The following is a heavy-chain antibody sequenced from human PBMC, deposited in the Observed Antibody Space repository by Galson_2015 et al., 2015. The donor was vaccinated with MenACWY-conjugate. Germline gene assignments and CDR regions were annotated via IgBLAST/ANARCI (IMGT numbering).Heavy chain of an antibody. Sequence: SLRLSCAASGFTFSSYSMNWVRQAPGKGLEWVSSISGSGGATYYPDSVEGRFTISRDNSKNTLYLQMNSLRGEDTAVYFCAKVVNYGSWRAHYFDSWGRGSLVTVSS. CDR1: GFTFSSYS. D-gene: IGHD3-10*01. J-gene: IGHJ4*02. CDR2: ISGSGGAT. CDR3: AKVVNYGSWRAHYFDS. V-gene: IGHV3-23*01.